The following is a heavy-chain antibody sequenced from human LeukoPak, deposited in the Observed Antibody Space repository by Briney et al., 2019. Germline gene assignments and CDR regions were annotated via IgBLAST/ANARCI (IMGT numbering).Heavy chain of an antibody. D-gene: IGHD6-25*01. CDR1: GFTFSTYW. CDR2: IKLDGSDK. CDR3: ARDQIARYPATFDF. V-gene: IGHV3-7*01. J-gene: IGHJ4*02. Sequence: PGGSLRLSCAASGFTFSTYWTTWVRQAPGKGLECVATIKLDGSDKYYVDSVKGRFTISRDNAKNSLYLQMNSLRAEDTAVYYCARDQIARYPATFDFWGQGTLVTVSS.